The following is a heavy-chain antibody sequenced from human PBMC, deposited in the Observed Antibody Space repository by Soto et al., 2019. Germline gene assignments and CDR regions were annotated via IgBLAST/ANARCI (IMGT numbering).Heavy chain of an antibody. J-gene: IGHJ5*02. V-gene: IGHV3-48*04. CDR2: IGGSSSLI. CDR1: GFTFTNYS. D-gene: IGHD3-3*01. Sequence: PGGSLRLSSAASGFTFTNYSMNWVRQAPGKGLEWISYIGGSSSLIYYAEPVKGRFTISRDNAKNSLYLQMNSLRAEDTAVYYCAREYDFWSGYYTGWFDPWGQGTLVTVSS. CDR3: AREYDFWSGYYTGWFDP.